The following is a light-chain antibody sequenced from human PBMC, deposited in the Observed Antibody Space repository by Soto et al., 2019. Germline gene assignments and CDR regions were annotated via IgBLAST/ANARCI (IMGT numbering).Light chain of an antibody. Sequence: QSVLTQPPAASGTPGQRVTISCSGSSSNIGSRFVCWYQQLPGTAPKLLIYRDNQRPSGVPDRFSGSKSGASASLAISGLRSEDEADYYCAAWDDSLSGRVFGGGTKVTVL. V-gene: IGLV1-47*01. CDR2: RDN. J-gene: IGLJ3*02. CDR3: AAWDDSLSGRV. CDR1: SSNIGSRF.